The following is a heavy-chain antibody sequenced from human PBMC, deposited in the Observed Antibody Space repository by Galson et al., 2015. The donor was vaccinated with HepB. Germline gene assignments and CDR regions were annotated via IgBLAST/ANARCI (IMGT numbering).Heavy chain of an antibody. Sequence: SLRLSCAASGFTFSSYGMHWVRQAPGKGLEWVAVISYDGSNKYYADSVKGRFTISRDNSKNTLYLQMNSLRAEDTAVYYCAKGGRGVTMIVVVTYDYYYYYYMDVWGKGTTVTVSS. V-gene: IGHV3-30*18. CDR1: GFTFSSYG. D-gene: IGHD3-22*01. CDR3: AKGGRGVTMIVVVTYDYYYYYYMDV. J-gene: IGHJ6*03. CDR2: ISYDGSNK.